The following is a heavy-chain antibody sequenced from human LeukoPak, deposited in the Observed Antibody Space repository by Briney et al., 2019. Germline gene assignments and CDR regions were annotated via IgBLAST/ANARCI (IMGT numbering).Heavy chain of an antibody. CDR3: ASSSEVDYYYYMDV. CDR1: AFTFSNFA. Sequence: GGSLRLSCAASAFTFSNFAMSWFRQAPGKGLEWVSVISGSGGRTYYADSVKGRFTISRDNAKNSLYLQMNSLRAEDTALYYCASSSEVDYYYYMDVWGKGTTVTVSS. V-gene: IGHV3-23*01. J-gene: IGHJ6*03. D-gene: IGHD1-26*01. CDR2: ISGSGGRT.